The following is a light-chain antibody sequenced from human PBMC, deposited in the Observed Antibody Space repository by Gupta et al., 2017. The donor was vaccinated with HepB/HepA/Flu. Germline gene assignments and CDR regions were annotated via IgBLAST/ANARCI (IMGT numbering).Light chain of an antibody. J-gene: IGLJ3*02. CDR2: QDN. CDR3: GTWDSSLSVGV. CDR1: SSNIGNNY. V-gene: IGLV1-51*02. Sequence: LTQPPSVSAAPGQKVTISCSGSSSNIGNNYVSWYQQLPGSAPKLLIYQDNKRPSGIPDRFSGSKSGTSATLGITGLQTGDEADYYCGTWDSSLSVGVFGGGTKVTVL.